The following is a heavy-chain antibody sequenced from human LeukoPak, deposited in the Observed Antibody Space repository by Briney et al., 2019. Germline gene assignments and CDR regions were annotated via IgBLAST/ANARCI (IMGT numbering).Heavy chain of an antibody. D-gene: IGHD2-21*02. CDR1: GYTFTGYY. V-gene: IGHV1-2*02. CDR2: INPNSGGT. CDR3: AREGEGEVTAIDY. Sequence: GASVKVSCKASGYTFTGYYLHWVRQAAGQGLEWMGWINPNSGGTNYAQKFQGRVTMTRDTSISTAYMELSRLRSDDTAVYYCAREGEGEVTAIDYWGQGTLVTVSS. J-gene: IGHJ4*02.